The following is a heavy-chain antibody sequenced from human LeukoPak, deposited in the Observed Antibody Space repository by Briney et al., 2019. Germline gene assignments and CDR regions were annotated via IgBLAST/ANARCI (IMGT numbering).Heavy chain of an antibody. CDR3: ARVYGSGSHH. Sequence: SETLSLTCAVYGGSFSGYYWSWIRQPPGKGLEWIGEINHSGSTNYNPSLKSRVTISVDTSKNQFSLKLSSVTAADTAVCYCARVYGSGSHHWGQGTLVTVSS. CDR2: INHSGST. J-gene: IGHJ4*02. V-gene: IGHV4-34*01. D-gene: IGHD3-10*01. CDR1: GGSFSGYY.